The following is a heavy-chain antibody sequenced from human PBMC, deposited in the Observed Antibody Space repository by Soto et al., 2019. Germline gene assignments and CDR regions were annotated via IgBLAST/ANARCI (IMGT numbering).Heavy chain of an antibody. D-gene: IGHD3-22*01. CDR1: GFTFSSYA. Sequence: EVQLLESGGGLVQPGGSLRLSCVASGFTFSSYAMSWVRQAPGKGLEWVSAISGSGGSTYYADSVKGRFTISRDNSKNTLYLQMNSLRAEDTAVYYCAKDLCPATDYYDSSGYYPIDYWGQGTLVTVSS. V-gene: IGHV3-23*01. J-gene: IGHJ4*02. CDR3: AKDLCPATDYYDSSGYYPIDY. CDR2: ISGSGGST.